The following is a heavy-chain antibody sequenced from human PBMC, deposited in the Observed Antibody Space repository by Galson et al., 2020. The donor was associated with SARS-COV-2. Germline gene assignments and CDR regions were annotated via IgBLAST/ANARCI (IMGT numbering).Heavy chain of an antibody. CDR1: GYTLTELS. CDR3: ATNFALTMVWGVRGADFDY. Sequence: GESLKISCKVSGYTLTELSMHWVRQAPGKGLEWMGGFDPEDGETIYAQKFQGRVTMTEDTSTDTAYMELSSLRSEDTAVYYCATNFALTMVWGVRGADFDYWGQGTLVTVSS. CDR2: FDPEDGET. V-gene: IGHV1-24*01. D-gene: IGHD3-10*01. J-gene: IGHJ4*02.